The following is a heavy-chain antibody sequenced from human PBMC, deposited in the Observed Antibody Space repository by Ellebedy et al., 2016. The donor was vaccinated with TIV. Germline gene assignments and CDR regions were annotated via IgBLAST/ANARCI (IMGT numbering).Heavy chain of an antibody. CDR2: ISYDGSNK. Sequence: GESLKISXAASGFTFSSYAMHWVRQAPGKGLEWVAVISYDGSNKYYADSVKGRFTISRDNSKNTLYLQMNSLRAEDTAVYYCAKVSYGGKVDFDYWGQGTLVTVSS. D-gene: IGHD4-23*01. J-gene: IGHJ4*02. V-gene: IGHV3-30*04. CDR3: AKVSYGGKVDFDY. CDR1: GFTFSSYA.